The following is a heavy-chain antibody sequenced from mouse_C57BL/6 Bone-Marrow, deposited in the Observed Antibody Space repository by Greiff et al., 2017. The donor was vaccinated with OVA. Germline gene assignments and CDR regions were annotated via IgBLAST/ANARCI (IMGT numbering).Heavy chain of an antibody. Sequence: QVQLQQSGAELARPGASVKLSCKASGYTFTSYGISWVKQSTGQGLEWIGEIYPRSGNTYYNEKFKGKATLTADKSSSTAYMELRSLTSEDSAVYFCARGGRDDGLYYYAMDYWGQGTSVTVSS. CDR3: ARGGRDDGLYYYAMDY. CDR2: IYPRSGNT. CDR1: GYTFTSYG. J-gene: IGHJ4*01. D-gene: IGHD1-1*02. V-gene: IGHV1-81*01.